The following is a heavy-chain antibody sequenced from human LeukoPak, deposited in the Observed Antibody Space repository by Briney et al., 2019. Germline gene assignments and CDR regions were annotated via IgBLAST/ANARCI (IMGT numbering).Heavy chain of an antibody. CDR2: ISGSGGST. CDR3: ANGYCSGGSCYHPLVEYFQH. V-gene: IGHV3-23*01. D-gene: IGHD2-15*01. Sequence: QSGGSLRLSCAASGFTFSSYAMSWVRQAPGKGLEWVSAISGSGGSTYYADSVKGRFTISRDNSKNTLYLQMTSLRAEDTAVYYCANGYCSGGSCYHPLVEYFQHWGQGTLVTVSS. CDR1: GFTFSSYA. J-gene: IGHJ1*01.